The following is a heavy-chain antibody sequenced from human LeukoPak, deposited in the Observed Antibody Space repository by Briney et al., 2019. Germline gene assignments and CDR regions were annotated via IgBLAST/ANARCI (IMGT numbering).Heavy chain of an antibody. CDR3: ARDSSSSGYHYYYYYMDV. J-gene: IGHJ6*03. V-gene: IGHV3-30*02. CDR1: GFTFSSYG. D-gene: IGHD6-6*01. Sequence: GGSLRLSCAASGFTFSSYGMHWVRQAPGKGLEWVAFIRYDGSNKYYADSVKGRFTISRDNSKNTLYLQMNSLRSEDTAVYYCARDSSSSGYHYYYYYMDVWGKGTTVTVSS. CDR2: IRYDGSNK.